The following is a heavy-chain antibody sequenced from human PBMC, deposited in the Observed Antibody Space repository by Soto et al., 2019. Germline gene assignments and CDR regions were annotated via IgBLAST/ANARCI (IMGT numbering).Heavy chain of an antibody. CDR1: GGTFSSYA. CDR3: ARGEGASEGYCSGGSCYTPFY. J-gene: IGHJ4*02. V-gene: IGHV1-69*13. CDR2: IIPIFGTA. Sequence: SVKVSCKASGGTFSSYAISWVRQAPGQGLEWMGGIIPIFGTANYAQKFQGRVTITADESTSTAYMELSSLRSEDTAVYYCARGEGASEGYCSGGSCYTPFYWGQGALVTVSS. D-gene: IGHD2-15*01.